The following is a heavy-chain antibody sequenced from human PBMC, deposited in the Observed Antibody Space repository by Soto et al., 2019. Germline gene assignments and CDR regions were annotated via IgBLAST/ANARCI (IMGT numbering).Heavy chain of an antibody. D-gene: IGHD5-12*01. CDR3: ARSEEMATKYFDY. CDR1: GYTFTGYY. V-gene: IGHV1-2*04. J-gene: IGHJ4*02. CDR2: INPNSGGT. Sequence: GASVKVSCKASGYTFTGYYMHWVRQAPGQGLEWMGWINPNSGGTNYAQKFQGWVTMTRDTSISTAYMELSRLRSVDTAVYYCARSEEMATKYFDYWGQGTLVTVSS.